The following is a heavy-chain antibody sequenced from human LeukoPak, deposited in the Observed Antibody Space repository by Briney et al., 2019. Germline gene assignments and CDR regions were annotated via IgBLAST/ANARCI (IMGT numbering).Heavy chain of an antibody. CDR3: ARGSHYYDSSGYYWIGY. CDR1: GYTFTSYA. Sequence: GASVKVSCKASGYTFTSYAMNWVRQAPGQGLEWMGWINTNTGNPTYAQGFTGRFVFSLDTSVSTAYLQISSLKAEDTAVYYCARGSHYYDSSGYYWIGYWGQGTLVTVSS. V-gene: IGHV7-4-1*02. CDR2: INTNTGNP. J-gene: IGHJ4*02. D-gene: IGHD3-22*01.